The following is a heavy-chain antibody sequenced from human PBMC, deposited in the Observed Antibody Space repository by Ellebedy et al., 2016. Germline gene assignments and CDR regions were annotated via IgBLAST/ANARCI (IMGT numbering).Heavy chain of an antibody. CDR2: INPNSGGT. D-gene: IGHD3-10*01. Sequence: ASVKVSXXASGYTFTGYYMHWVRQAPGQGLEWMGWINPNSGGTNYAQKFQGRVTMTRDTSISTAYMELSRLRSDDTAVYYCARDNAMVRGVSLAFDIWGQGTMVTVSS. CDR1: GYTFTGYY. J-gene: IGHJ3*02. CDR3: ARDNAMVRGVSLAFDI. V-gene: IGHV1-2*02.